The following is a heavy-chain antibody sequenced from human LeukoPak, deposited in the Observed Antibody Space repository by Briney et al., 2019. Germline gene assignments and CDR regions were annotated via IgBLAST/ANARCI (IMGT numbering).Heavy chain of an antibody. CDR2: IYYSGST. CDR3: ARGEEVGATLDY. J-gene: IGHJ4*02. Sequence: SETLSLTCTVSGGSISSYYWSWLRQPPGKGLEWMGYIYYSGSTNYNPSLKSRVTISVDTSKNQFSLKLSSVTAADTAVYYCARGEEVGATLDYWGQGTLVTVSS. CDR1: GGSISSYY. V-gene: IGHV4-59*01. D-gene: IGHD1-26*01.